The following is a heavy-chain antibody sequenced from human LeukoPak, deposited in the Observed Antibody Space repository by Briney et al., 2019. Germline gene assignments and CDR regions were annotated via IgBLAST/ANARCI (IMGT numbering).Heavy chain of an antibody. J-gene: IGHJ4*02. D-gene: IGHD2-2*01. CDR2: INHRGST. Sequence: SETLSLTCAVYGGSFSGYYWSWLRQPPGKGLEWTGEINHRGSTNYNPSLKSRVTVSLDTSKNQFSLKLSSVTVADTAGYYCARGGSSTSALLYEVYWGQGTLVTVSS. V-gene: IGHV4-34*01. CDR3: ARGGSSTSALLYEVY. CDR1: GGSFSGYY.